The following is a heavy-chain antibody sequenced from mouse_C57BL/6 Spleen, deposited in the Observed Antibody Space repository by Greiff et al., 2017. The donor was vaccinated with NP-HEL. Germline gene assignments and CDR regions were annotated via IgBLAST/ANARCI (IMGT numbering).Heavy chain of an antibody. V-gene: IGHV10-3*01. J-gene: IGHJ3*01. CDR3: VRGGDYYYGSLFAY. D-gene: IGHD1-1*01. Sequence: EVQLVESGGGLVQPKGSLKLSCAASGFTFNTYAMHWVRQAPGKGLEWVARIRSKSSNYATYYADSVKDRFTISRDDSQSMLYLQMNNLKTEDTAMYYCVRGGDYYYGSLFAYWGQGTLVTVSA. CDR2: IRSKSSNYAT. CDR1: GFTFNTYA.